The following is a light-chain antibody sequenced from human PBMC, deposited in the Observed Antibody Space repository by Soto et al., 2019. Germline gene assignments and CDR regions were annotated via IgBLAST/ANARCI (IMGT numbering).Light chain of an antibody. V-gene: IGKV1-5*01. Sequence: DIQMTQSASTLSASVGDTVTVTCRPSQSVSGWLAWYQQKPGKAPKLLIYAASSLQSGVPSRFSGSGSGTEFTLTISSLQPDDFATYYCQQYNTYSTFGQGTRLEI. CDR3: QQYNTYST. CDR2: AAS. CDR1: QSVSGW. J-gene: IGKJ5*01.